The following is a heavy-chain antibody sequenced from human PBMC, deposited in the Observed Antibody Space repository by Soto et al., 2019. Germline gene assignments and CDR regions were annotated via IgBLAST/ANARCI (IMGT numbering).Heavy chain of an antibody. CDR1: GDSMSSYY. Sequence: QVQLQESGPGLVKPSETLSVTCTVSGDSMSSYYWSWIRQPPGKGLEWIGYVHYSGSTKYNPSLKSRVTMSLDTSKNQFSLQLSSVTAADTAVYYCARFPPFLTVITSFDPWGQGTLVAVSS. D-gene: IGHD4-17*01. CDR3: ARFPPFLTVITSFDP. V-gene: IGHV4-59*01. CDR2: VHYSGST. J-gene: IGHJ5*02.